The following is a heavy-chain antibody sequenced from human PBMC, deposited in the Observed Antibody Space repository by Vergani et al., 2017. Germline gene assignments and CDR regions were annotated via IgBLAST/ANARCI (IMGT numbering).Heavy chain of an antibody. D-gene: IGHD2-15*01. CDR1: GFTFDDYA. J-gene: IGHJ6*02. Sequence: EVQLVESGGGLVQPGRSLRLSCAASGFTFDDYAMHWVRQAPGKGLEWVSGISWNSGSIGYADSVKGRFTISRDNAKNSLYLQMNSLRAEDTALYYCAKEADIVVVVAAQGFQGGMDVWGQGTTVTVSS. V-gene: IGHV3-9*01. CDR3: AKEADIVVVVAAQGFQGGMDV. CDR2: ISWNSGSI.